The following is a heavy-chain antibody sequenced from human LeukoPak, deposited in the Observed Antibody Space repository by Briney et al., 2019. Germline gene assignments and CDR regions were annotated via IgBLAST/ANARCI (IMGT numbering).Heavy chain of an antibody. CDR3: ARDRSDGSGYYGYYFDY. Sequence: SETLSLTCIVSGGSIGSYYWSWIRQPPEKGLEWIGHIYYSGSTDYNPSLRSRVTISVDTSKNQLPLRLSSVTAADTAVYYCARDRSDGSGYYGYYFDYWGQGTLVSVSS. J-gene: IGHJ4*02. CDR1: GGSIGSYY. V-gene: IGHV4-59*01. CDR2: IYYSGST. D-gene: IGHD3-22*01.